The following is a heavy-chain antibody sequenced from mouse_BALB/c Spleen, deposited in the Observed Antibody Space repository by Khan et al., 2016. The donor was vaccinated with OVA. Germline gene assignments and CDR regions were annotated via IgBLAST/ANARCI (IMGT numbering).Heavy chain of an antibody. Sequence: LVESGPELKKPGETVKISCKASGYTFTDYSMNWVKQAPGKGLKWMGWINTETGEPTYADDFKGRFAFSLETSASTAFLQINNLKNEDAATYFCAGRRHWDFDVWGAGATVTVSS. CDR2: INTETGEP. V-gene: IGHV9-2-1*01. CDR1: GYTFTDYS. J-gene: IGHJ1*01. CDR3: AGRRHWDFDV.